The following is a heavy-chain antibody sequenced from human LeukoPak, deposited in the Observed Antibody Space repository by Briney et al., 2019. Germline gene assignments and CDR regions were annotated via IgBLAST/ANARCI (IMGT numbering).Heavy chain of an antibody. CDR1: GFSLSTSGVG. Sequence: SGPTLVKPTQTLTLTCTFSGFSLSTSGVGVGWIRQPPGKALEWLALIYWDDDKRYSPSLKSRLTITKDTSKNQVVLTMTNMDPVDTATYYCAHRSSWDSSDYQTYNWFDPWGQGTLVTVSS. V-gene: IGHV2-5*02. D-gene: IGHD3-22*01. CDR2: IYWDDDK. CDR3: AHRSSWDSSDYQTYNWFDP. J-gene: IGHJ5*02.